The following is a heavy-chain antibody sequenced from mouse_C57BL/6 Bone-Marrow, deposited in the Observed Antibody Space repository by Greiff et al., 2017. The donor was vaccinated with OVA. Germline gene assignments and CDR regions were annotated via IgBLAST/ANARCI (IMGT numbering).Heavy chain of an antibody. Sequence: ESGPGLVKPSQSLSLSCSVTGYSITSGYYWNWIRQFPGNKLEWMGYISYDGSNNYNPSLKNRNSITRDTSKNQFFLKLNSVTTEDTATAYCARDDYDAYWYFDDWGTGTTVTVSS. CDR1: GYSITSGYY. J-gene: IGHJ1*03. V-gene: IGHV3-6*01. CDR3: ARDDYDAYWYFDD. D-gene: IGHD2-4*01. CDR2: ISYDGSN.